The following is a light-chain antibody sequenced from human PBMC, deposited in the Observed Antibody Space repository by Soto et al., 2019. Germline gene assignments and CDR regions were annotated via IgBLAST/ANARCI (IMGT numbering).Light chain of an antibody. CDR1: QSVRSSY. CDR3: QQYGSSPLYT. V-gene: IGKV3-20*01. Sequence: EIVLTQSPGTLSLSPGERATLSCRASQSVRSSYLAWYQQKPGQAPRLLIYGASSRATGIPDRFSGSGSGTDFTLTISRLEPEDFAMYYCQQYGSSPLYTFGPGTKLEIK. J-gene: IGKJ2*01. CDR2: GAS.